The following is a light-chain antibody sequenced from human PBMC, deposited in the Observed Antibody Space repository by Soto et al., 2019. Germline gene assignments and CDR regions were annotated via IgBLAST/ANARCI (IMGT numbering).Light chain of an antibody. CDR2: DAS. V-gene: IGKV3-20*01. CDR3: QQYGSSPLT. J-gene: IGKJ4*01. CDR1: QSVSSY. Sequence: EIVLTQSPATLSLSPGERATLSCRASQSVSSYLAWYQQKPGQAPRLLIYDASNRATGIPARFSGSGSGTDFTLTISRLETEDCAVYYCQQYGSSPLTFGGGTKVDIK.